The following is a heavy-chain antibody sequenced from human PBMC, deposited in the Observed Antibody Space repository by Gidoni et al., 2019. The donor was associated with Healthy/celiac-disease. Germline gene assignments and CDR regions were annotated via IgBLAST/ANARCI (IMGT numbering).Heavy chain of an antibody. J-gene: IGHJ4*02. V-gene: IGHV3-11*01. D-gene: IGHD3-22*01. Sequence: QVQLVESGGGLVKPGGSLRLSCPASGFTYSDYYMSWVRQAPGKGLEWVSYISSSGSNIYYAESVKGRLTISRDNAKNSLYLQMNSLRAEDPAVYYCASKDYYDSSGYYVDYWGQGTLVTVSS. CDR2: ISSSGSNI. CDR1: GFTYSDYY. CDR3: ASKDYYDSSGYYVDY.